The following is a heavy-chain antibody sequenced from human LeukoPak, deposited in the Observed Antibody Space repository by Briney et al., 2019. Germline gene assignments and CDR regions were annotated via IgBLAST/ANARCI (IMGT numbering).Heavy chain of an antibody. CDR1: GGSISSYY. CDR2: IYTSGST. Sequence: SETLSLTCTVSGGSISSYYWSWIRQPAGKGLEWIGRIYTSGSTNYNPSLKSRVTLSLDKSKNQFSLQLSSVTAADTAVYYCAKSYSNYPPYFDYWGQGTLVTVSS. V-gene: IGHV4-4*07. D-gene: IGHD4-11*01. J-gene: IGHJ4*02. CDR3: AKSYSNYPPYFDY.